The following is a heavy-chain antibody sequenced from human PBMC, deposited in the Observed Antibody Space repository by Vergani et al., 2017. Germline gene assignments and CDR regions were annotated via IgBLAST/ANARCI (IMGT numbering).Heavy chain of an antibody. V-gene: IGHV4-34*01. D-gene: IGHD6-19*01. CDR1: GGSFSGYY. CDR2: INHSGST. CDR3: ARGRPIYSSGLDY. Sequence: QVQLQQWGAGLLKPSEPLSLTCAVYGGSFSGYYWSWIRQPPGKGLEWLGEINHSGSTNYNPSLKSRVTISVDTSKNQFSLKLSSVTAADTAVYYCARGRPIYSSGLDYWGQGTLVTVSS. J-gene: IGHJ4*02.